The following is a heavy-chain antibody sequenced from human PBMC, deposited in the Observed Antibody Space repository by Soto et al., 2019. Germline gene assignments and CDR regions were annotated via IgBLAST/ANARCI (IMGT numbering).Heavy chain of an antibody. Sequence: QVQLVQSGAEMRKPGASVKVAFKTSGYTFINCGISWVRQAPGQGLAWMGWINGYNGNTNYAQNFQGRVAMTTDTSTSTVYMELRNLRSDDTAVSYCARGDSPVQFDYWGQGTLVTLPS. V-gene: IGHV1-18*01. CDR2: INGYNGNT. D-gene: IGHD4-4*01. CDR3: ARGDSPVQFDY. J-gene: IGHJ4*02. CDR1: GYTFINCG.